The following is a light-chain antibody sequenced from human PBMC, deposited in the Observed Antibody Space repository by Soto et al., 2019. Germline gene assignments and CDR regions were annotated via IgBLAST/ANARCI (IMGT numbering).Light chain of an antibody. CDR1: SSDIGSNHL. CDR2: EGY. V-gene: IGLV2-23*01. J-gene: IGLJ3*02. Sequence: QSALIQPASVSGSPGQSITISCSGTSSDIGSNHLVSWYQHHPGKAPKLLIYEGYKRPSGVSDRFSGSKSGNTASLTIFGLQSEDEAEYYCCSYPGSWTWVFGGGTKLTVL. CDR3: CSYPGSWTWV.